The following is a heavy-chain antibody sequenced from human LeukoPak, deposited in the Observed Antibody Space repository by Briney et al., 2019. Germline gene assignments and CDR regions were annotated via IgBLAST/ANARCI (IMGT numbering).Heavy chain of an antibody. CDR2: IWYDGSNK. CDR3: ARDLVGLCDY. V-gene: IGHV3-33*01. J-gene: IGHJ4*02. D-gene: IGHD2-8*02. Sequence: GRSLRLSCAASGFTFSSYGMHWVRQAPGKGLEWVAVIWYDGSNKYYADSVKGRFTISRDNSKNTLYLQMNSLRAEDTAVYCCARDLVGLCDYWGQGTLVTVSS. CDR1: GFTFSSYG.